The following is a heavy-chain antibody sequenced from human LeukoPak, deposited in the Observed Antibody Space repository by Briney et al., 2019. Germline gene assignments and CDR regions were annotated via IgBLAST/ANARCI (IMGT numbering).Heavy chain of an antibody. CDR2: INHSGST. CDR1: GGSISSGGYY. CDR3: ARGPYRITMVRGGPSYGMDV. V-gene: IGHV4-39*07. D-gene: IGHD3-10*01. J-gene: IGHJ6*02. Sequence: SETLSLTCTVSGGSISSGGYYWSWIRQPPGKGLEWIGEINHSGSTNYNPSLKSRVTISVDTSKNQFSLKLSSVTAADTAVYYCARGPYRITMVRGGPSYGMDVWGQGTTVTVSS.